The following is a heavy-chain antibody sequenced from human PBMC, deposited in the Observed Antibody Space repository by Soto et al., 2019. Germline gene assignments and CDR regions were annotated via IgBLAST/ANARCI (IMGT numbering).Heavy chain of an antibody. J-gene: IGHJ6*02. CDR1: GIPVSSNY. V-gene: IGHV3-53*04. CDR2: LHSGGDT. D-gene: IGHD3-3*01. Sequence: EVQLVESGGGLVQPGGSLRLSCVASGIPVSSNYMTWVRQAPGKGLEWVSVLHSGGDTYYANSVKGRFTISRHDSTNTLFLQMNSLTAEDTAVYYCARDGPYYDASRMDVWGQGPTVTVSS. CDR3: ARDGPYYDASRMDV.